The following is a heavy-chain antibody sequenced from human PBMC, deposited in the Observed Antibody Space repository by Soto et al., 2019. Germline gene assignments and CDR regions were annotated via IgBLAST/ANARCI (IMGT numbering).Heavy chain of an antibody. D-gene: IGHD2-8*01. CDR3: ARERRYCTNGVCYNRRYYGMDV. CDR1: GFTVSSNY. Sequence: GGSLRLSCAASGFTVSSNYMSWFRQAPGKGLEWVSVIYSGGSTYYADSVKGRFTISRDNSKNTLYLQMNSLRAEDTAVYYCARERRYCTNGVCYNRRYYGMDVCGQGTTVTVSS. CDR2: IYSGGST. V-gene: IGHV3-53*01. J-gene: IGHJ6*02.